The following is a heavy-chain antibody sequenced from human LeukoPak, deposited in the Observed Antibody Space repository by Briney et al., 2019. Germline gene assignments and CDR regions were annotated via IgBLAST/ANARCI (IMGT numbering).Heavy chain of an antibody. CDR3: ARDARASAAGTFDY. CDR1: GFTFSSYA. Sequence: GGSLRLSCAASGFTFSSYAMHWVRQAPGKGLEWVAVISYDGSNKYYADSVKGRFTISRDNSKNTLYLQMNSLRAEDTAMYYCARDARASAAGTFDYWGQGTPVTVSS. V-gene: IGHV3-30-3*01. D-gene: IGHD6-13*01. J-gene: IGHJ4*02. CDR2: ISYDGSNK.